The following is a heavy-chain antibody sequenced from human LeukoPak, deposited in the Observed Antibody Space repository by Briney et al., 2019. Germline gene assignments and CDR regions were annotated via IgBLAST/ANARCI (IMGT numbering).Heavy chain of an antibody. V-gene: IGHV3-21*01. CDR2: ISSSSSYI. Sequence: GGSLRLSCAASGFTFSSYSMNWVRQAPGKGLEWVSSISSSSSYIYYADSVKGRFTISTDNAKNSLYLQMNSRRAEDTAVYYCASIYCSSTSCYSADYWGQGTLVTVSS. J-gene: IGHJ4*02. CDR3: ASIYCSSTSCYSADY. CDR1: GFTFSSYS. D-gene: IGHD2-2*01.